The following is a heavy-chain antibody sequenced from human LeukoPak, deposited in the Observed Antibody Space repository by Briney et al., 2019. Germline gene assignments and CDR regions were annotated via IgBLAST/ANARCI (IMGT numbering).Heavy chain of an antibody. CDR1: GFTFSSYW. Sequence: PGGSLRLSCAASGFTFSSYWMHWVRQAPGKGLVWVSRINSDGSSTSYADSVKGRFTISRDKAKNTLYLQMNSLRAEDTAVYYCARDHDYGGKDYWGQGTLVTVSS. CDR3: ARDHDYGGKDY. V-gene: IGHV3-74*01. CDR2: INSDGSST. J-gene: IGHJ4*02. D-gene: IGHD4-23*01.